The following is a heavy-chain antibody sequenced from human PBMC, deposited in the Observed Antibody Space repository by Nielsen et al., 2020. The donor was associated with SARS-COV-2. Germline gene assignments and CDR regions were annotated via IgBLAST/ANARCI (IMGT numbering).Heavy chain of an antibody. D-gene: IGHD5-18*01. CDR2: ISGSGGST. J-gene: IGHJ4*02. Sequence: GESLKISCAASGFTFSSYAMSWVRQAPGKGLEWVSAISGSGGSTYYADSVKGRLTISRDNSKNTLYLQMNSLRAEDTAVYYCEDTAMGYWGQGTLVTVSS. CDR3: EDTAMGY. CDR1: GFTFSSYA. V-gene: IGHV3-23*01.